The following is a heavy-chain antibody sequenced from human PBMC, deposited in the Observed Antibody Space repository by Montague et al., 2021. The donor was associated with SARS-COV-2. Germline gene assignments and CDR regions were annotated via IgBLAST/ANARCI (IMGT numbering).Heavy chain of an antibody. D-gene: IGHD2-15*01. J-gene: IGHJ6*02. Sequence: SETLSLTCTVSGGSISSSNYYWGWIRQPPGKGLEWIGNMYYSGSTYYNPTIKSRVTISIDTSKNQFSLKLSSVTDADTAAYYCARDDIVRQVVTKGMDVWGQGTTVTVSS. V-gene: IGHV4-39*07. CDR3: ARDDIVRQVVTKGMDV. CDR1: GGSISSSNYY. CDR2: MYYSGST.